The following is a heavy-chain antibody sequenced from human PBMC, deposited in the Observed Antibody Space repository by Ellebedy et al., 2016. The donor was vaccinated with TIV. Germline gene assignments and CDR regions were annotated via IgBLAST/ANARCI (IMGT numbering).Heavy chain of an antibody. Sequence: AASVKVSCKTSGYTFNNYYMHWVRHAPGQGLVWMGIINPSGGRTSYPQKFQGRVTMTRDTSTSTVYMELINLRFEDTAVYYCARGTDWNPGWFGPWGQGTLVSVSS. CDR2: INPSGGRT. CDR1: GYTFNNYY. V-gene: IGHV1-46*02. D-gene: IGHD2-21*01. J-gene: IGHJ5*02. CDR3: ARGTDWNPGWFGP.